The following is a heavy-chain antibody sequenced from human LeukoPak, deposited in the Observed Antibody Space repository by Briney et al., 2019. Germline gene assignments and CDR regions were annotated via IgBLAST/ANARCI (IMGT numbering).Heavy chain of an antibody. J-gene: IGHJ6*02. D-gene: IGHD6-19*01. Sequence: SETLSLTCTVSGGSISSYYWSWIQQPPGKGLEWIGYIYYSGSTNYNPSLKSRVTISVDTSKNQFSLKLSSVTAADTAVYYCARGASIAVAGPYYYYYYGMDVWGQGTTVTVSS. CDR2: IYYSGST. CDR3: ARGASIAVAGPYYYYYYGMDV. CDR1: GGSISSYY. V-gene: IGHV4-59*01.